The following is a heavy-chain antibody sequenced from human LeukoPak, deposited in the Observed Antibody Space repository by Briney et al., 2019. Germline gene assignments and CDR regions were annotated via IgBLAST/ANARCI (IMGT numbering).Heavy chain of an antibody. V-gene: IGHV3-30-3*01. CDR2: ISYDGSNK. D-gene: IGHD4-17*01. J-gene: IGHJ6*02. CDR1: GFTFSSYA. CDR3: ARERTTAFYYGMDV. Sequence: PGRSLRLSCAASGFTFSSYAMHWVRQAPGKGLEWVAVISYDGSNKYYADSVKGRFTISRDNSKNTLYLQMNSLRAEDTAVYYCARERTTAFYYGMDVWGQGTTVTVSS.